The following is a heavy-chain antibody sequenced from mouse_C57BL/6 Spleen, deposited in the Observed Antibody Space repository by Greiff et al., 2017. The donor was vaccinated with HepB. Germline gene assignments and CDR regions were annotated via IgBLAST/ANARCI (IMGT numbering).Heavy chain of an antibody. J-gene: IGHJ2*01. Sequence: QVQLQQSGPGLVQPSQSLSITCTVSGFSLTSYGVHWVRQSPGKGLEWLGVIWSGGSTDYNAAFISRLSISKDNSKSQVFFKMNSLQADDTAIYYCARNYYGSGAGTPGAFDYWGQGTTLTVSS. D-gene: IGHD1-1*01. CDR1: GFSLTSYG. CDR3: ARNYYGSGAGTPGAFDY. V-gene: IGHV2-2*01. CDR2: IWSGGST.